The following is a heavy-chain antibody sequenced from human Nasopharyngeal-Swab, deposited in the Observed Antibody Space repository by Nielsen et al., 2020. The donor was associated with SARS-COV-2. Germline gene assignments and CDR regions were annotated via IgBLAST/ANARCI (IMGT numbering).Heavy chain of an antibody. D-gene: IGHD5-24*01. CDR2: IIPILGIA. J-gene: IGHJ3*02. V-gene: IGHV1-69*02. CDR3: ARGWERWLRSPGNAFDI. Sequence: WVRQATAHRLAWMGRIIPILGIANYAQKFQGRVTITADKSTSTAYMELSSLRSEDTAVYYCARGWERWLRSPGNAFDIWGQGTMVTVSS.